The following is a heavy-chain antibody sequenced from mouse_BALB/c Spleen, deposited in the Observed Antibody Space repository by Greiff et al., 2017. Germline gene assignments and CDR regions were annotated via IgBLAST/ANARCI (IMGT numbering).Heavy chain of an antibody. CDR3: ARCYYRYDDYAMDY. J-gene: IGHJ4*01. D-gene: IGHD2-14*01. CDR2: INPSNGRT. Sequence: VQLQQPGAELVKPGASVKLSCKASGYTFTSYWMHWVKQRPGQGLEWIGEINPSNGRTNYNEKFKGKATLTADTSSSTAYMQLSSLTSEDSAVYFCARCYYRYDDYAMDYWGQGTSVTVSS. CDR1: GYTFTSYW. V-gene: IGHV1S81*02.